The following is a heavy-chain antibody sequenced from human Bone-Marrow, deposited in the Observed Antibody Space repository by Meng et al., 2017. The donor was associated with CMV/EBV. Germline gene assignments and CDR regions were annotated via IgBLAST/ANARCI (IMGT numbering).Heavy chain of an antibody. CDR3: ARGYPIPTKYYDFWSGISPFDP. J-gene: IGHJ5*02. CDR2: INHSGST. V-gene: IGHV4-34*01. CDR1: GGSFSGYY. D-gene: IGHD3-3*01. Sequence: GSLRLSCAVYGGSFSGYYWSWIRQPPGKGLEWIGEINHSGSTNYNPSLKSRVTMSVDTSKNQFSLKLSSVTAADTAVYYCARGYPIPTKYYDFWSGISPFDPWGQGTLVTVSS.